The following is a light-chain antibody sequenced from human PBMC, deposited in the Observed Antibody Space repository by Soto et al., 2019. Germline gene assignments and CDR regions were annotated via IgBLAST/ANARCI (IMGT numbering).Light chain of an antibody. J-gene: IGKJ2*01. CDR1: QSVSSN. Sequence: EKVMTQSPATLSVSPGERATLSCRASQSVSSNLAWYQQKPGQAPRLLIYGASPRATGIPARFSGSGSGTEFTLTISSLQSEDFAVYYCQQYNSWPRTFGQGTKLEIK. CDR2: GAS. CDR3: QQYNSWPRT. V-gene: IGKV3-15*01.